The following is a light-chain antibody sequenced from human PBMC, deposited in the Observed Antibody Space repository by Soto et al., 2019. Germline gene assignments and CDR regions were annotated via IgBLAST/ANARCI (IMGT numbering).Light chain of an antibody. Sequence: EIGLTQSPGTLSLSPGEIATLSCRASQSVRSSYLAWYQQKLGQAPRLLIYGVSNRATGIPDRFSDSGSGTDFTPTISRRESEDLAVYYCQQYGTSPRTFGQGTKVQSK. CDR2: GVS. J-gene: IGKJ1*01. V-gene: IGKV3-20*01. CDR3: QQYGTSPRT. CDR1: QSVRSSY.